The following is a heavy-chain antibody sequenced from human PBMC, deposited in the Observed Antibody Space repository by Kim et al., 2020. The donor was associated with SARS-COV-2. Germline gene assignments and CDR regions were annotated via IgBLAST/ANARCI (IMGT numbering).Heavy chain of an antibody. V-gene: IGHV4-59*01. CDR3: AREGRAVNYYYYGMDV. J-gene: IGHJ6*02. Sequence: SLTRRVTISVDTSKNQFSLRLSSVTAADTAVYYCAREGRAVNYYYYGMDVWGQGTTVTVSS.